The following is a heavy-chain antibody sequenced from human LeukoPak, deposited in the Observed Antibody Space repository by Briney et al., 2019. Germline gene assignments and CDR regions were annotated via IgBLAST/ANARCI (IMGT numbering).Heavy chain of an antibody. V-gene: IGHV4-34*01. CDR3: AREWYGNYYYMDV. CDR1: GGSFSGYY. Sequence: SETLSLTCAVYGGSFSGYYWSWIRQPPGKGLEWMAEINHSGSTNYNPSLKSRVTISVDTSKVQFSPKLSSVPAADTAVYYCAREWYGNYYYMDVWGKGPTVSVS. J-gene: IGHJ6*03. CDR2: INHSGST. D-gene: IGHD2-15*01.